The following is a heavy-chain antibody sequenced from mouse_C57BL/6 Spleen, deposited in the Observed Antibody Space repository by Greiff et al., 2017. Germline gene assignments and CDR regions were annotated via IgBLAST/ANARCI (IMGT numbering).Heavy chain of an antibody. CDR2: IWSDGST. V-gene: IGHV2-6*03. CDR1: GFSLTSYG. J-gene: IGHJ4*01. D-gene: IGHD1-1*01. CDR3: ASGSSISYAMDY. Sequence: QVQLKESGPGLVAPSQSLSITCTVSGFSLTSYGVHWVRQPPGKGLEWLVVIWSDGSTTYYSALKSRLSISKDNSKSQVCVKMNSLQTDDTAKYECASGSSISYAMDYWGQGTSVTVSS.